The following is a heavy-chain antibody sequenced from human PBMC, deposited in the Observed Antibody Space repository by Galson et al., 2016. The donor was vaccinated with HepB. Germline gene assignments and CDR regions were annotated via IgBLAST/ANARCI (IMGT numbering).Heavy chain of an antibody. Sequence: ETLSLTCAVYGGSLSGYYWSWIRQSPGKGLEWIGEINHIGGTYSNPSLKSRVSISIDTSKNQFSLNLNSVTAADTAVYYCARGRHAEPFDYWGQGALVTVS. CDR3: ARGRHAEPFDY. V-gene: IGHV4-34*01. J-gene: IGHJ4*02. D-gene: IGHD1-26*01. CDR2: INHIGGT. CDR1: GGSLSGYY.